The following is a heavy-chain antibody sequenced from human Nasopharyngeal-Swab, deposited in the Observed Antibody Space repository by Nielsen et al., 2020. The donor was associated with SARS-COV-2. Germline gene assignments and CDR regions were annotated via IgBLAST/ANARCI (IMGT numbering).Heavy chain of an antibody. V-gene: IGHV1-46*01. Sequence: ASVKVSCKASGYTFTSYYMHWVRQAPGQGLEWMGIINPSGGSTSYAQKFQGRVTMTRDTSTSTVYMELSSLRSEDTAVYYCARVPTVGGDYTDGDHWLDPWGQGTLVTVSS. CDR2: INPSGGST. J-gene: IGHJ5*02. CDR3: ARVPTVGGDYTDGDHWLDP. CDR1: GYTFTSYY. D-gene: IGHD4-17*01.